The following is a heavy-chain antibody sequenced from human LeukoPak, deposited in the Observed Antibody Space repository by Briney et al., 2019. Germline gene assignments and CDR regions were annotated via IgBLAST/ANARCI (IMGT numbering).Heavy chain of an antibody. CDR2: ISGSGGTT. CDR1: GFTFSSHA. D-gene: IGHD3-10*01. V-gene: IGHV3-23*01. CDR3: AKDRLPMVRGIDY. Sequence: GGSQRLSCSGSGFTFSSHAISWVRQAPGKGLEWVSAISGSGGTTYYADSVKGRFTISRDNSKNTLFLQMNSLRAEDTAVYYCAKDRLPMVRGIDYWGQGTLVTVSS. J-gene: IGHJ4*02.